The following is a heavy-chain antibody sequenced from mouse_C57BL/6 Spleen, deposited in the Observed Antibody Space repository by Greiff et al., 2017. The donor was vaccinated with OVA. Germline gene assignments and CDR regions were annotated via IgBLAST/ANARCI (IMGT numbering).Heavy chain of an antibody. D-gene: IGHD2-2*01. CDR3: ARTGGLSFDY. CDR1: GYTFTSYC. J-gene: IGHJ2*01. V-gene: IGHV1-59*01. Sequence: QVQLQQPGAELVRPGTSVKLSCKASGYTFTSYCMHWVKQRPGQGLEWIGVIDPSDSYTNYNQKFKGKATLTVDTSSSTAYMQLSSLTSEDSAVYYCARTGGLSFDYWGQGTTLTVSS. CDR2: IDPSDSYT.